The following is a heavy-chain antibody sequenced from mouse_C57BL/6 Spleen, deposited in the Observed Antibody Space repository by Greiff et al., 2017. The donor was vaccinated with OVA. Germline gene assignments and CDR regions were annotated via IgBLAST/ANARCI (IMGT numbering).Heavy chain of an antibody. CDR3: ARGGTTVVAPYWYFDV. D-gene: IGHD1-1*01. V-gene: IGHV5-17*01. CDR2: ISSGSSTI. Sequence: EVMLVESGGGLVKPGGSLKLSCAASGFTFSDYGMHWVRQAPEKGLEWVAYISSGSSTIYYADTVKGRFTISRDNAKNTLFLQMTSLRSEDTAMYYCARGGTTVVAPYWYFDVWGTGTTVTVSS. CDR1: GFTFSDYG. J-gene: IGHJ1*03.